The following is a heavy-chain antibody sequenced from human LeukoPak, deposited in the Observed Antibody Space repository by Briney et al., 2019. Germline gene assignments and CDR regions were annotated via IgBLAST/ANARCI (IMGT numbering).Heavy chain of an antibody. Sequence: SETLSLTCAVSGYSISSGYYWGWIRQPPGKGLEWIGSIYHSGSTYYNPSLKSRVTISVATSKNQFSLKLSSVTAADTAVYYCARIPMAGTYYYYYMDVWGKGTTVTVSS. J-gene: IGHJ6*03. CDR1: GYSISSGYY. CDR2: IYHSGST. V-gene: IGHV4-38-2*01. CDR3: ARIPMAGTYYYYYMDV. D-gene: IGHD6-19*01.